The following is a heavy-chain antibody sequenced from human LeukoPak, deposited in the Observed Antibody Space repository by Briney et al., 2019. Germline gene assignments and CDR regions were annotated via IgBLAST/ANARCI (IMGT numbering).Heavy chain of an antibody. V-gene: IGHV3-23*01. J-gene: IGHJ4*02. CDR2: ISGSGGST. CDR1: GFTFSSYA. CDR3: AKQFSLYSSGWLGDYFDY. Sequence: GGSLRLSCAASGFTFSSYAMSWVRQAPGKGLEWVSAISGSGGSTYYADSVKGRFTISRDNSKNTLYLQMNSLRAEDTAVYYCAKQFSLYSSGWLGDYFDYWGQGTLVTVS. D-gene: IGHD6-19*01.